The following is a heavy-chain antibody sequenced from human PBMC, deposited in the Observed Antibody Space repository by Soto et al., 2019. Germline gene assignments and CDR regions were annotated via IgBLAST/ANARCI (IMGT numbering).Heavy chain of an antibody. CDR1: GFTFGDYA. CDR2: IRSKAYGGTT. J-gene: IGHJ6*02. Sequence: PGGSLRLSCTASGFTFGDYARSWFRQAPGKGLEWVGFIRSKAYGGTTEYAASVKGRFTISRDDSKSIAYLQMNSLKTEDTAVYYCTRVYDFWSGYYYYGMDVWGQGTTVTVSS. D-gene: IGHD3-3*01. V-gene: IGHV3-49*03. CDR3: TRVYDFWSGYYYYGMDV.